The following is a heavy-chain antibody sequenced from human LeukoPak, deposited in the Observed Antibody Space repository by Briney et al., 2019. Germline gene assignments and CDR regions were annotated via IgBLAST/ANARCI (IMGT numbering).Heavy chain of an antibody. J-gene: IGHJ6*03. CDR2: IFTSGST. Sequence: SETLSLTCTASGGSISSYYWSWIRQPAGKGLEWIGPIFTSGSTNYNPSLKSRVTISVDKSKNHFSLKLSSVTAADTAVYYCARDTAIQQNYYYYFMDVWGKGPTVTVSS. D-gene: IGHD5-18*01. V-gene: IGHV4-4*07. CDR3: ARDTAIQQNYYYYFMDV. CDR1: GGSISSYY.